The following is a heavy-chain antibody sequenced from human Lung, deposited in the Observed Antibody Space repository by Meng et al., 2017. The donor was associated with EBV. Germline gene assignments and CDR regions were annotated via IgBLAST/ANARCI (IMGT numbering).Heavy chain of an antibody. CDR1: GGSISSNNW. V-gene: IGHV4-4*02. CDR2: IYHSGST. CDR3: ARGVYSVSTFDP. D-gene: IGHD5/OR15-5a*01. J-gene: IGHJ5*02. Sequence: VHLPESGPGLRQPSGTLSLTCAVSGGSISSNNWWSWVRQPQGKGLEWIGEIYHSGSTNFNPSLKSRVTTSIDKSKNQFSLKLSSVTAADTAVYYCARGVYSVSTFDPWGQGTLVTVSS.